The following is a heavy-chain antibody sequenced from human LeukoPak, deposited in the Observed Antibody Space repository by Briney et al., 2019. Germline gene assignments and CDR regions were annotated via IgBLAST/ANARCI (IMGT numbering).Heavy chain of an antibody. D-gene: IGHD5-18*01. J-gene: IGHJ4*02. CDR1: GFTFSSYG. CDR3: AKDYIGYSYGIFDY. CDR2: IWYDGSNK. Sequence: GGSLRLSCAASGFTFSSYGMHWVRQAPDKGLEWVAVIWYDGSNKYYADSVKGRFTISRDNSKNTLYLQMNSLRAEDTAVYYCAKDYIGYSYGIFDYWGQGTLVTVSS. V-gene: IGHV3-33*06.